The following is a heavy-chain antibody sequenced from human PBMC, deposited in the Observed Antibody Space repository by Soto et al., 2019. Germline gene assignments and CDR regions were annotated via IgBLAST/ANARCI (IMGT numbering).Heavy chain of an antibody. CDR3: ARGGAEDNYFGP. Sequence: SETLSLTCTVSGGAVDNGGFYWSWIRQQPGKGLEWIGHICCSGSSHYNPSLRSRVTISIDTSKNDLSLKLNSVTAADTAVYYCARGGAEDNYFGPWGQGTQVTVSS. V-gene: IGHV4-31*03. CDR1: GGAVDNGGFY. J-gene: IGHJ5*02. CDR2: ICCSGSS.